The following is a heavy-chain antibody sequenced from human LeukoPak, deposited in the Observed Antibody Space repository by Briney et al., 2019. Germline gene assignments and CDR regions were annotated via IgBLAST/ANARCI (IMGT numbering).Heavy chain of an antibody. CDR2: INAGDGDT. J-gene: IGHJ6*02. D-gene: IGHD3-3*01. Sequence: ASVKVSCKASGYTFGGYAIHWVRQAPGQRLEWMGWINAGDGDTKYSQKFQGRVTITRDTSATTAYMEVSSLVSEDTAVYYCARGSIFTTYGMDVWGQGTTATVSS. V-gene: IGHV1-3*01. CDR1: GYTFGGYA. CDR3: ARGSIFTTYGMDV.